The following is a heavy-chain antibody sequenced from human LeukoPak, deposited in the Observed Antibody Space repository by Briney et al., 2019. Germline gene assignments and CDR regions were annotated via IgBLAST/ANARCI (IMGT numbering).Heavy chain of an antibody. D-gene: IGHD3-10*01. CDR1: GYTFTGYY. CDR2: INPNSGGT. CDR3: ARGRYCYGPSGSEADAFDI. Sequence: ASVTVSCKASGYTFTGYYMHWVRQAPGQGLEWMGWINPNSGGTNYAQILQGRVTMTTDTSTSTAYMELRSLRSDDTAVYYCARGRYCYGPSGSEADAFDIWGQGTMVTVSS. J-gene: IGHJ3*02. V-gene: IGHV1-2*02.